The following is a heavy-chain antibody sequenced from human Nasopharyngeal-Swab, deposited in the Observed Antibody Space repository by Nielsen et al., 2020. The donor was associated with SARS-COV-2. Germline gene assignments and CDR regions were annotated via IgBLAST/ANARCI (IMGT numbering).Heavy chain of an antibody. CDR2: ISYDGSNN. J-gene: IGHJ4*02. Sequence: GESLKISCAASGFTFSRYTMHWVRQAPGKGLEWAAVISYDGSNNYYADSVKGRFTISRDISKNTLYLQMNSLRAEDTAVFYCASTPLDSSGYYYAFHYWGRGTLVTVSS. CDR1: GFTFSRYT. CDR3: ASTPLDSSGYYYAFHY. D-gene: IGHD3-22*01. V-gene: IGHV3-30-3*01.